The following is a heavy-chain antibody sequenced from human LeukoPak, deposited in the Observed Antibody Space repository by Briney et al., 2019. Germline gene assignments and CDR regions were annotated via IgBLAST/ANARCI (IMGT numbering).Heavy chain of an antibody. CDR2: INGERSST. V-gene: IGHV3-74*01. CDR3: ARGGPQSTSPADY. J-gene: IGHJ4*02. CDR1: GFVFSSYW. Sequence: GGSLRLSCAASGFVFSSYWMHWVRQAPGKGPMWVSHINGERSSTSYADSVKGRFTNSRDNAKNTLYLQMNTLRADDTAVYCCARGGPQSTSPADYWGQGTLVSVSS. D-gene: IGHD2-2*01.